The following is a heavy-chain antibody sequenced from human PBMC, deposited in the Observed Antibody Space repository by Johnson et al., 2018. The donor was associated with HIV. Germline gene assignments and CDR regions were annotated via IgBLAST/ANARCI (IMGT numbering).Heavy chain of an antibody. Sequence: QVQLVESGGGVVQPGKSLRLSCVASGFTFRSYAMHWVRQAPGKGLEWVTLISYDENNKLYADSVKGRFTISRDNSKNTLYLQMNSLRAEDTAVYYCARDRIPYNWNYEGDAFDIWGQGTMVTVSS. CDR3: ARDRIPYNWNYEGDAFDI. CDR1: GFTFRSYA. D-gene: IGHD1-7*01. J-gene: IGHJ3*02. CDR2: ISYDENNK. V-gene: IGHV3-30*04.